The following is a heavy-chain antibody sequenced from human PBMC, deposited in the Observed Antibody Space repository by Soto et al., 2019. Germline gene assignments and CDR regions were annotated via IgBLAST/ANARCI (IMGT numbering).Heavy chain of an antibody. CDR1: GFTFSSYG. Sequence: GGSLRLSCAASGFTFSSYGMHWVRQAPGKGLEWVAVISYDGSNKYYADSVKGRFTISRDNSKNTLYLQMNSLRAEDTAVYYCAKRLSERPGVAWYYFDYCGQGPLVTVYS. D-gene: IGHD2-15*01. CDR2: ISYDGSNK. V-gene: IGHV3-30*18. J-gene: IGHJ4*02. CDR3: AKRLSERPGVAWYYFDY.